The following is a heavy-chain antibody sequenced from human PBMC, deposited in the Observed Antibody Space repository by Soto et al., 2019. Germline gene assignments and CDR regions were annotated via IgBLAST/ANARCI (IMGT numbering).Heavy chain of an antibody. V-gene: IGHV3-7*04. CDR3: ARDVSGGQGALGY. D-gene: IGHD7-27*01. J-gene: IGHJ4*02. CDR1: GFTFSSYW. CDR2: IKQDGSQQ. Sequence: EVQLVESGGDLVQPGGSLRLSCAASGFTFSSYWMTWVRQAPGKGLEWVANIKQDGSQQYYMESVKGRFSISRDNANNSLYLQMNYLRADDTAVYYCARDVSGGQGALGYWGQGTLVTVSS.